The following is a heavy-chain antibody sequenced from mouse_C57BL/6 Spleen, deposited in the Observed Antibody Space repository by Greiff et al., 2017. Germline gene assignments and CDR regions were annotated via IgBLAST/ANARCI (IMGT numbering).Heavy chain of an antibody. CDR3: ARDYGLY. CDR1: GYTFTSYW. Sequence: QVQLKQPGAELVKPGASVKLSCKASGYTFTSYWMQWVKQRPGQGLEWIGEIDPSASYTNYNQKFKGKATLTVDTSSSTAYMQLSSLTSEDSAVYYCARDYGLYWGEGTTLTVSS. V-gene: IGHV1-50*01. CDR2: IDPSASYT. J-gene: IGHJ2*01. D-gene: IGHD1-1*01.